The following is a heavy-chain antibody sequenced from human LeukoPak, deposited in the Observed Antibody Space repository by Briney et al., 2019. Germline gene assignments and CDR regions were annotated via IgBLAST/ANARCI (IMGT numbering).Heavy chain of an antibody. CDR2: IKPNSGGT. J-gene: IGHJ4*02. CDR3: ARRVFSGWGYYFDY. Sequence: ASVKVSCKASGYTFTGYYMHWVRQAPGQGLEWLGWIKPNSGGTNYAQKFQGRVTMTRDTSISTAYMELSRLTSDDTAVYYCARRVFSGWGYYFDYWGQGTLVTVSS. V-gene: IGHV1-2*02. D-gene: IGHD6-19*01. CDR1: GYTFTGYY.